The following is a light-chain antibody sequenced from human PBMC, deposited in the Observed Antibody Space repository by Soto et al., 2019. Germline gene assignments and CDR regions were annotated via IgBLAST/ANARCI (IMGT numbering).Light chain of an antibody. Sequence: IQLTQSPSSLSASVGDRVAITCRASQSINNWLAWYQLRPGKAPKLLIYDASTLESGVPSRFSGSGSGTEFTLTIRSLQLDDFEPYYCQQYASYCRALGQGTKVDIK. CDR2: DAS. J-gene: IGKJ1*01. CDR1: QSINNW. V-gene: IGKV1-5*01. CDR3: QQYASYCRA.